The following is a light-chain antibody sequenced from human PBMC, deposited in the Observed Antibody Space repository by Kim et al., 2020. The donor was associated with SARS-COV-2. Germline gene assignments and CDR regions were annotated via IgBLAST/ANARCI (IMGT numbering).Light chain of an antibody. CDR1: QGIDSQ. Sequence: LSQGERAPPPCSARQGIDSQLAWYQQKPGQAPRLVIYDASYRATGIPARFSGSGSGTDFTLTISSLEPEDFAVYFCQQRRNWPVTFGQGTKVDIK. CDR3: QQRRNWPVT. J-gene: IGKJ1*01. CDR2: DAS. V-gene: IGKV3-11*01.